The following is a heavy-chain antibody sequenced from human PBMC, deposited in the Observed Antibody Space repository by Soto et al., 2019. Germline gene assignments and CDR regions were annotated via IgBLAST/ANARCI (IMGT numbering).Heavy chain of an antibody. CDR2: VSGNGAYT. V-gene: IGHV3-23*01. J-gene: IGHJ4*02. CDR3: AKDVYCTSTTCSRSYDY. CDR1: GFTFRSDA. D-gene: IGHD2-2*01. Sequence: GGSLRLSCAASGFTFRSDAMSWVRQAPGKGLEWVSVVSGNGAYTYYADSVKGRFTISRDNSKNTLYLQMNSLRAEDTAVYFCAKDVYCTSTTCSRSYDYWGQGTLVTVSS.